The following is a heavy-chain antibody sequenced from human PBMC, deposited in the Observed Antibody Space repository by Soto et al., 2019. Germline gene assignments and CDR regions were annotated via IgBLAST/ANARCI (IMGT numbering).Heavy chain of an antibody. J-gene: IGHJ3*02. CDR1: GGTFSSYA. CDR3: AREYQERSQRDAFDI. Sequence: QVQLVQSGAEVKKPGSSVKVSCKASGGTFSSYAISWVRQAPGQGLEWMGGIIPSFGTANYAQKFQGRVTITADEATSTAYMELSSLRSEDTAVYYCAREYQERSQRDAFDIWGQGTMVTVSS. V-gene: IGHV1-69*01. D-gene: IGHD2-2*01. CDR2: IIPSFGTA.